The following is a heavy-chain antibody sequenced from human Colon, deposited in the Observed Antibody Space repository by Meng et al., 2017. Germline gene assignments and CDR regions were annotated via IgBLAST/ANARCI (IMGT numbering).Heavy chain of an antibody. D-gene: IGHD4-17*01. J-gene: IGHJ4*02. CDR2: INTYTGNP. Sequence: QGQLVQSGSEVKKPGASVKVSCKASGYDFTNYGMNWVRQAPGQGLEWIGWINTYTGNPAYAQGFTGRFVFSLDTSVSTAYLQISSLKAEDTAVYYCATAVTTVPFDYWGQGTLVTVSS. CDR3: ATAVTTVPFDY. CDR1: GYDFTNYG. V-gene: IGHV7-4-1*02.